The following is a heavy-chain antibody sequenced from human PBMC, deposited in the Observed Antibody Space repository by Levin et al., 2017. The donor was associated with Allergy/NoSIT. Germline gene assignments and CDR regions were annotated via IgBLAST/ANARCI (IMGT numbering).Heavy chain of an antibody. Sequence: GASVKVSCKASGYTFTGYYMHWVRQAPGQGLEWMGWINPNSGGTNYAQKFQGRVTMTRDTSISTAYMELSRLRSDDTAVYYCARDLGPNGSGSYDAFDIWGQGTMVTVSS. D-gene: IGHD3-10*01. CDR2: INPNSGGT. CDR1: GYTFTGYY. J-gene: IGHJ3*02. V-gene: IGHV1-2*02. CDR3: ARDLGPNGSGSYDAFDI.